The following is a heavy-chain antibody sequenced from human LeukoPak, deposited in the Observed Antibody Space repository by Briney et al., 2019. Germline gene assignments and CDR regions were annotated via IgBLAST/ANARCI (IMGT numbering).Heavy chain of an antibody. CDR1: GGSITSGKYY. J-gene: IGHJ4*02. V-gene: IGHV4-39*01. CDR2: VYYSGNT. D-gene: IGHD6-19*01. CDR3: ARHDSSGWYNPFDY. Sequence: SETLSLTCTVSGGSITSGKYYWVWIRQPPGTGLEWIGTVYYSGNTNYNPSLKSRVTISVDTSKNQFSLKLSSVTAADTAVYYCARHDSSGWYNPFDYWGQGTLVTVSS.